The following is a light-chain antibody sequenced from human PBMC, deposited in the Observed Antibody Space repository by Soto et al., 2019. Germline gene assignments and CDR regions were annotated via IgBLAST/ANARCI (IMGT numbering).Light chain of an antibody. CDR2: EAS. J-gene: IGKJ1*01. V-gene: IGKV3-11*01. CDR1: QSVSTY. Sequence: EVVLTQSPATMSLYPGEGATLSCRASQSVSTYLGWYQQKPGQAPRLLIFEASKRATGIPDRISGSGSGTDFTLTISSLEPEDFAVYYCQQRGHWPRTFGQGTKV. CDR3: QQRGHWPRT.